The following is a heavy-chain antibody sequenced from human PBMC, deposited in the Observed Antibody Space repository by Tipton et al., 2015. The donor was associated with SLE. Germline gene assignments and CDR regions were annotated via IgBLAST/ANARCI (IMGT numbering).Heavy chain of an antibody. CDR2: IRYDGSNK. Sequence: SLRLSCAASGFTFSSYAMSWVRQAPGKGLEWVAFIRYDGSNKYYADSVKGRFTISRDNAKNSLYLQMNSLRAEDTAVYYCARESPRGNLGYWGQGTLVTVSS. D-gene: IGHD3-16*01. CDR3: ARESPRGNLGY. J-gene: IGHJ4*02. V-gene: IGHV3-33*08. CDR1: GFTFSSYA.